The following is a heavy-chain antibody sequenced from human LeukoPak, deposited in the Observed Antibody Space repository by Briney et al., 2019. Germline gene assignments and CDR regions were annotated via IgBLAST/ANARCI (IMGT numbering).Heavy chain of an antibody. CDR3: AKDRLAAAGKGRFDP. CDR1: GFTFSSYS. V-gene: IGHV3-21*01. D-gene: IGHD6-13*01. Sequence: PGGSLRLSCAASGFTFSSYSMNWVRQAPGKGLEWVSSISSSSSYIYYADSVKGRFTISRDNSKNTLYLQMNSLRAEDTAVYYCAKDRLAAAGKGRFDPWGQGTLVTVSS. J-gene: IGHJ5*02. CDR2: ISSSSSYI.